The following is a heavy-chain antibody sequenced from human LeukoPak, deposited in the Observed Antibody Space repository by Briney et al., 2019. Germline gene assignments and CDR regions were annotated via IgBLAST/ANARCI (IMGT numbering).Heavy chain of an antibody. CDR2: IYTSGST. CDR1: GGSISSYY. J-gene: IGHJ2*01. Sequence: SETLSLTCTVSGGSISSYYWSWLRQPAGKGLEWIGRIYTSGSTNYNPSLTSRVTMSVDTSKNQFSLKLSSVTAADTAVYYCARIERDSSGYYYYRDLRYFDLWGRGTLVTVSS. D-gene: IGHD3-22*01. CDR3: ARIERDSSGYYYYRDLRYFDL. V-gene: IGHV4-4*07.